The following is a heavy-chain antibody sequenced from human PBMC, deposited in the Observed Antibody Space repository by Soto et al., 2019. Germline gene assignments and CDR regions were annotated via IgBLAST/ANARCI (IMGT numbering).Heavy chain of an antibody. CDR1: GYLFTNYG. CDR2: ISANSGIT. CDR3: ARGPTRSYNYFDP. J-gene: IGHJ5*02. D-gene: IGHD3-16*02. V-gene: IGHV1-18*01. Sequence: QAQLVQSGPEVKKPGASVKVSCKASGYLFTNYGITWLRRAPGQGLEWMGWISANSGITYNAERLQGRVTMTTDTSTSTAYLELRNLGSDDTAIYYCARGPTRSYNYFDPLVQGPLVTVSS.